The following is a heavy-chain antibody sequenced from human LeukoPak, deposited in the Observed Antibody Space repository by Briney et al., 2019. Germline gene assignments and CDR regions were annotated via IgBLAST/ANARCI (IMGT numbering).Heavy chain of an antibody. V-gene: IGHV3-7*03. CDR3: ANLYYDYVWGSYRAGTFDY. CDR2: IKQDGSEK. J-gene: IGHJ4*02. CDR1: GFTFSSYW. D-gene: IGHD3-16*02. Sequence: GGSLRLSCAASGFTFSSYWMSWVRQAPGKGLEWVANIKQDGSEKYYVDSVKGRFTISRDNSKNTLYLQMNSLRAEDTAVYYCANLYYDYVWGSYRAGTFDYWGQGTLVTVSS.